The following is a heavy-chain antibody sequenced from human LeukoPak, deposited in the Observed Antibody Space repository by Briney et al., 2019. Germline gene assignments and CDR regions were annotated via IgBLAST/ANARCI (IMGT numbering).Heavy chain of an antibody. Sequence: PSETLSLTCTVSGYSISSGYYWGWLRQPPGRGLEWIGSIYYSGSTYYNPSLKSRVTISVDTSKNQFSLKLSSVTAADTAVYYCARDRGGYDFWSGYEYYFDYWGQGTLVTVSS. CDR1: GYSISSGYY. V-gene: IGHV4-38-2*02. D-gene: IGHD3-3*01. CDR2: IYYSGST. J-gene: IGHJ4*02. CDR3: ARDRGGYDFWSGYEYYFDY.